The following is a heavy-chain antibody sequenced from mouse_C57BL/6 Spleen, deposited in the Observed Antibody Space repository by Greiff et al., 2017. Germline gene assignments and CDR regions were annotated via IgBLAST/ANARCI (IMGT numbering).Heavy chain of an antibody. CDR2: INPNNGGT. CDR1: GYTFTDYN. D-gene: IGHD2-4*01. J-gene: IGHJ4*01. Sequence: VQLQQSGPELVKPGASVKMSCKASGYTFTDYNMHWVKQSHGKSLEWIGYINPNNGGTSYNQKFKGKATLTVNKSSRTAYMELRSLTSEYSAVYYCARSPYDYVSMGDWGQGTSVTVSS. V-gene: IGHV1-22*01. CDR3: ARSPYDYVSMGD.